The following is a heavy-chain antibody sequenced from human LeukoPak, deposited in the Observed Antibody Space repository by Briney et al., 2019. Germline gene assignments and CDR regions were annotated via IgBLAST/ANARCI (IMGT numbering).Heavy chain of an antibody. D-gene: IGHD2-8*01. CDR2: IAPNSGGT. CDR1: GYSFTCYH. J-gene: IGHJ3*01. CDR3: ASPAGYARFEAFAL. V-gene: IGHV1-2*02. Sequence: GASVKVSCKASGYSFTCYHMHWVRQAPGQGLEWMGWIAPNSGGTNYAQKFRGRVTMTRYPSTSTGYMELSSLRSDDTAVYYCASPAGYARFEAFALWGQGTMVTVSS.